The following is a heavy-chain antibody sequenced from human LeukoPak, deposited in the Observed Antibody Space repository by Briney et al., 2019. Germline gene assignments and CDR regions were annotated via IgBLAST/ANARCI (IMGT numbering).Heavy chain of an antibody. V-gene: IGHV1-18*01. J-gene: IGHJ5*02. Sequence: GASVKVSCKASGYTFTNYGISWVRQAPGQGLEWMGWISGYNGNTKNAQKLQGRVTMTTDTSTSTAYMALRSLRSGDTAVYYCARMAYDILTGYFQPNWFDPWGQGTLVTVSS. CDR1: GYTFTNYG. D-gene: IGHD3-9*01. CDR2: ISGYNGNT. CDR3: ARMAYDILTGYFQPNWFDP.